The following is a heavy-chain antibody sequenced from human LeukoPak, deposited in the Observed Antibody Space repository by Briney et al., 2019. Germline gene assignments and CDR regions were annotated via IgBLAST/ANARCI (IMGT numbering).Heavy chain of an antibody. CDR3: ARDRVVVAAKGYYYYGMDV. Sequence: GGSLRLSCAASGFTFSSYGMNWVRQAPGKGLEWVSYISSSGSTIYYADSVKGRFTISRDNAKNSLYLQMNSLRAEDTAVYYCARDRVVVAAKGYYYYGMDVWGQGTTVTVSS. J-gene: IGHJ6*02. D-gene: IGHD2-15*01. CDR2: ISSSGSTI. V-gene: IGHV3-48*03. CDR1: GFTFSSYG.